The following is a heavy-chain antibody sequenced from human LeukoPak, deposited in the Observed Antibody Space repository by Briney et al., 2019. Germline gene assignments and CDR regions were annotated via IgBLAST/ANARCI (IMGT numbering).Heavy chain of an antibody. CDR2: FDPEDGET. V-gene: IGHV1-24*01. CDR1: GYTLTELS. CDR3: ATDVDCSSSSCRDYYGMDV. Sequence: ATVKVSCKVSGYTLTELSMRWVRQAPGKGLEWMGGFDPEDGETIYAQKFQGRVTMTEDTSTDTAYMELSSLRSEDTAVYYCATDVDCSSSSCRDYYGMDVWGQGTTVTVSS. J-gene: IGHJ6*02. D-gene: IGHD2-2*01.